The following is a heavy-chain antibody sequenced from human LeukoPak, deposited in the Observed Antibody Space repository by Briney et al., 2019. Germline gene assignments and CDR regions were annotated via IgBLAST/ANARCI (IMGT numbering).Heavy chain of an antibody. CDR2: IDPNSGGT. D-gene: IGHD3-3*01. CDR1: GYTFTDYY. J-gene: IGHJ4*02. Sequence: ASVKVSCKASGYTFTDYYIHWVRQAPGQGLEWMGWIDPNSGGTNYAQKFQGRVTMTRDTSISTAYMELSRLRSDDTAVYYCARAGSDFWSPVGEYWGQGTLVTVSS. CDR3: ARAGSDFWSPVGEY. V-gene: IGHV1-2*02.